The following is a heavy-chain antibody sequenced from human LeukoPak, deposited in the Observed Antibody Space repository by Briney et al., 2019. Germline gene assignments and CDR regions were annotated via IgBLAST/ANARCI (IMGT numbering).Heavy chain of an antibody. V-gene: IGHV3-23*01. J-gene: IGHJ4*02. Sequence: GGSLRLSCAASGFTFSSDAMSWVRHAPGKGLEWVSAISGSGSSTYYADSVKGRFTISRDNSKNTLYLQMNSLRAEDTALYYCAKRDGYNSNPLKDWGQGTLVTVSS. CDR2: ISGSGSST. D-gene: IGHD5-24*01. CDR3: AKRDGYNSNPLKD. CDR1: GFTFSSDA.